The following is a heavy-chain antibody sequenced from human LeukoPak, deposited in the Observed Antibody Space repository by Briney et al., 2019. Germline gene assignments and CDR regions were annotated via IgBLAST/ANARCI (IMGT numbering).Heavy chain of an antibody. CDR2: IIPIFGTA. V-gene: IGHV1-69*05. J-gene: IGHJ3*02. Sequence: SVKVSCKASGGTFSSYAISWLRQAPAQGLEWMGGIIPIFGTANYAQKFQGRVTITTDESTSTAYMELSSLRSEDTAVYYCARRLYYYDSSGHDAFDIWGQGTMVTVSS. CDR1: GGTFSSYA. CDR3: ARRLYYYDSSGHDAFDI. D-gene: IGHD3-22*01.